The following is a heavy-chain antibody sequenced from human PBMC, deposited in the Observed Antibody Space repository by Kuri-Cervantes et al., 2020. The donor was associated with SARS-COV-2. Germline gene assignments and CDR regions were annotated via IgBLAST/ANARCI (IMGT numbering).Heavy chain of an antibody. J-gene: IGHJ4*02. V-gene: IGHV1-24*01. Sequence: ASVKVSCKVSGYTLTELSMRWVRQAPGKGLEWMGGFDPEDDETIYAQKFQGRVTMTEDTSTDTAYMELSSLRSEDTAVYYCATAGTTAMALFDYWGQGTLVTVSS. D-gene: IGHD5-18*01. CDR3: ATAGTTAMALFDY. CDR2: FDPEDDET. CDR1: GYTLTELS.